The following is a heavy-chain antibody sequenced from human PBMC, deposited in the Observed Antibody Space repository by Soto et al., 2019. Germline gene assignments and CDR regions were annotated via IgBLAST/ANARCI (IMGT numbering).Heavy chain of an antibody. J-gene: IGHJ5*02. CDR3: ARVAADIASWLDP. V-gene: IGHV4-59*01. CDR1: GGSISSYY. CDR2: IYYSGVT. Sequence: PSETLSLTCPVSGGSISSYYWSWIRQPPGKGLEWIGCIYYSGVTNYNPSLKSRVTISVDTPKNQLSLKLNSVTAADTAVYYCARVAADIASWLDPWGQGTLVTVSS. D-gene: IGHD5-12*01.